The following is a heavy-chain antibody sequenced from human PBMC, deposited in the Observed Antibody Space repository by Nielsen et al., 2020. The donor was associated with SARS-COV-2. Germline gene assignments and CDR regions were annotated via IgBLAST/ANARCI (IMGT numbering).Heavy chain of an antibody. CDR3: AREGVLSSSFFDY. Sequence: ASVKVSCKASGGTFSSYAISWVRQAPGQGLEWMGWINPNSGGTNYAQKFQGWVTMTRDTSISTAYMELSRLRSDDTAVYYCAREGVLSSSFFDYWGQGTLVTVSS. J-gene: IGHJ4*02. CDR1: GGTFSSYA. V-gene: IGHV1-2*04. CDR2: INPNSGGT. D-gene: IGHD6-6*01.